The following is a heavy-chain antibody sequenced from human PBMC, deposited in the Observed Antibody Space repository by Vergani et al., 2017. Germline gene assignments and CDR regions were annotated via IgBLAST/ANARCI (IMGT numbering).Heavy chain of an antibody. D-gene: IGHD3-3*01. J-gene: IGHJ4*02. V-gene: IGHV3-15*01. Sequence: LQLQESGPGLVKPSETLSLTCTVSGCSISSSSYYWGWIRQPPGKGLEWFGRIKSKTDGGTTDYAAPVKGRFTISGDDSKNTLYLQMNSLKTEDTALYYCTTDQLSYYDFWGGYVYFDYWGQGTLVTVCS. CDR1: GCSISSSSYY. CDR3: TTDQLSYYDFWGGYVYFDY. CDR2: IKSKTDGGTT.